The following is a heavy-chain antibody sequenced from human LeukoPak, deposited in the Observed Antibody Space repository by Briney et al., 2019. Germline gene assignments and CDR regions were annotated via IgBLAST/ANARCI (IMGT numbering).Heavy chain of an antibody. J-gene: IGHJ4*02. CDR2: ISSSGSTI. CDR3: ARDGYGGNSGVDY. CDR1: GFTFSSYE. Sequence: GGSLRLSCAASGFTFSSYEMNWVRQAPGKGLEWGSYISSSGSTIYYADSVKGRFTISRDNAKNSLYLQMNSLRAEDTAVYYCARDGYGGNSGVDYWGQGTLVTVSS. D-gene: IGHD4-23*01. V-gene: IGHV3-48*03.